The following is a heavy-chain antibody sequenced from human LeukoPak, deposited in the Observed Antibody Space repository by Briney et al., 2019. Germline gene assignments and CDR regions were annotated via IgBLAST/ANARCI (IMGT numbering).Heavy chain of an antibody. J-gene: IGHJ4*02. D-gene: IGHD4-17*01. V-gene: IGHV3-20*04. CDR1: GFTFDDYG. Sequence: GGSLRLSCAASGFTFDDYGMSWVRHAPGKGLEWVSGINWNGGSTGYADSVKGRFTISRDNAKNSLYLQMNSLRAEDTAVYYCAKDMLVTTLDYWGQGTLVTVSS. CDR3: AKDMLVTTLDY. CDR2: INWNGGST.